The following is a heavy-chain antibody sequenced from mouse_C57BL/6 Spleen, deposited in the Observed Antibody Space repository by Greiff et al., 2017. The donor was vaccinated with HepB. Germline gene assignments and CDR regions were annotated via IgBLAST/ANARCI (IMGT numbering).Heavy chain of an antibody. D-gene: IGHD4-1*02. V-gene: IGHV1-50*01. CDR3: ARLRATGTDY. J-gene: IGHJ2*01. CDR2: IDPSDSYT. Sequence: QVQLQQSGAELVKPGASVKLSCKASGYTFTSYWMQWVKQRPGQGLEWIGEIDPSDSYTNYNQKFKGKATLTVDTSSSTAYMQLSSLTSEDSAVYYCARLRATGTDYWGQGTTLTVSS. CDR1: GYTFTSYW.